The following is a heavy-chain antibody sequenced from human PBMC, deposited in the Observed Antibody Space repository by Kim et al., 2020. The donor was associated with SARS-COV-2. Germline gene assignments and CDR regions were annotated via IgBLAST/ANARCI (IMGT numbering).Heavy chain of an antibody. D-gene: IGHD3-10*01. CDR1: GFTFSSYW. V-gene: IGHV3-74*01. J-gene: IGHJ4*02. CDR3: ARETPVRGEYYFDY. Sequence: GGSLRLSCAASGFTFSSYWMHWVRQAPGKGLVWVSRVNRDGSTTNYADSVKGRFTISRDNAKNTLYLQMNSLRAEDTAVCYCARETPVRGEYYFDYWGQGILVTVSS. CDR2: VNRDGSTT.